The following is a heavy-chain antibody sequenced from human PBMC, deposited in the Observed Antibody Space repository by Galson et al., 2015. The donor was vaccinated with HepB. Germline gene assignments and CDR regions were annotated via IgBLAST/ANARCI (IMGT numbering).Heavy chain of an antibody. CDR3: TRGTYHFDY. Sequence: SVKVSCKASGYTFTDYYMHWVRQAPGQGLEWMGRINPNSGGTNYAQNFQGRVTMTRDTSFSTAYMELSSLRSDDTAVYYCTRGTYHFDYWGQGTLVTVSS. V-gene: IGHV1-2*06. CDR1: GYTFTDYY. J-gene: IGHJ4*02. D-gene: IGHD2-2*02. CDR2: INPNSGGT.